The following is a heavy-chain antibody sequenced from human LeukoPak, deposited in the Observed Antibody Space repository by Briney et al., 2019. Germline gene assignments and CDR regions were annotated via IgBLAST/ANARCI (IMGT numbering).Heavy chain of an antibody. CDR3: ARGVSDGSGNTPPGPYYFDY. CDR1: GFTFSIYG. V-gene: IGHV3-48*04. CDR2: ISGNNGNI. J-gene: IGHJ4*02. Sequence: RSGGSLRLSCAASGFTFSIYGMNWVRQAPGKGLEWVSYISGNNGNICYADSVKGRFTISRDNAKNSLYLQMNSLRAEDTAVYYCARGVSDGSGNTPPGPYYFDYWGQGTLVTVSS. D-gene: IGHD3-10*01.